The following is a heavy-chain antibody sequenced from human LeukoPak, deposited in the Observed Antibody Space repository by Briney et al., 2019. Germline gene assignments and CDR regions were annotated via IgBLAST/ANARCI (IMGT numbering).Heavy chain of an antibody. V-gene: IGHV3-11*01. Sequence: PGGSLRLSCAASGFTFSDYYMSWIRQAPGKGLEWVSYISSSGSTIYYADSVKGRFTISRDNAKNSLYLQMNSLRAEDTAVYYCARDATFSYYYDSSGYSRDYLDYWGQGTLVTVSS. D-gene: IGHD3-22*01. J-gene: IGHJ4*02. CDR3: ARDATFSYYYDSSGYSRDYLDY. CDR1: GFTFSDYY. CDR2: ISSSGSTI.